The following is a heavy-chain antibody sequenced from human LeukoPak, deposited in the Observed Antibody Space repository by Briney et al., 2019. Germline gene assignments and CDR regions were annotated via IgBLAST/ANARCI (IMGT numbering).Heavy chain of an antibody. CDR1: GYTFTSYG. D-gene: IGHD3-22*01. J-gene: IGHJ3*02. CDR2: ISAYNGNT. CDR3: ARLYYYASSGYDALDI. V-gene: IGHV1-18*01. Sequence: ASVKVSCKASGYTFTSYGISWVRQALGQGLEWMGWISAYNGNTNYAQKLQGRVTMTTDTSTSTAYMELKSLRSDDTAVYYCARLYYYASSGYDALDIWGQGTMVTVSS.